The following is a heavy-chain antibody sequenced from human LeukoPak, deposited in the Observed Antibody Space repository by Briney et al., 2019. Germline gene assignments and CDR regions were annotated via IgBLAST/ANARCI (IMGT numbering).Heavy chain of an antibody. CDR2: ISSSSSTI. CDR3: ARGRTYYDFWSGESSNWFDP. CDR1: GFSFSDAW. V-gene: IGHV3-48*02. Sequence: PGGSLRLSCAASGFSFSDAWMNWVRQAPGKGLEWVSYISSSSSTIYYADSVKGRFTISRDNAKNSLYLQMNSLRDEDTAVYYCARGRTYYDFWSGESSNWFDPWGQGTLVTVSS. D-gene: IGHD3-3*01. J-gene: IGHJ5*02.